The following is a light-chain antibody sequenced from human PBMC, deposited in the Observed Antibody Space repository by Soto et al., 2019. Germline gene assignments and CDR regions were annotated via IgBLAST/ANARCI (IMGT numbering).Light chain of an antibody. V-gene: IGLV2-23*02. CDR1: GSDVRTYNL. J-gene: IGLJ2*01. CDR3: CSYTRSDTVV. CDR2: EVT. Sequence: QSALTQPASVSGSPGQSITISCTAAGSDVRTYNLVSWYQQHPGKAPKLVIYEVTKRPSGASNRFSGSKSGNTASLTISALQAEDEADYYCCSYTRSDTVVFGGGTKVTVL.